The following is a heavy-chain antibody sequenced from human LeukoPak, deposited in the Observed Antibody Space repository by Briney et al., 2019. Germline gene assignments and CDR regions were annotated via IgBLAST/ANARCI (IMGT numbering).Heavy chain of an antibody. CDR2: VHHNGDT. V-gene: IGHV4-59*11. D-gene: IGHD2/OR15-2a*01. CDR1: GASISNHY. Sequence: PSETLSLTCTVFGASISNHYWSWIRQSPGKGLEWIGYVHHNGDTNYNPSLKSRVSTSIDTSRNQFSLTLYSVSAADTAAYYCARGSTRADDYWGQGTLVTVSS. J-gene: IGHJ4*02. CDR3: ARGSTRADDY.